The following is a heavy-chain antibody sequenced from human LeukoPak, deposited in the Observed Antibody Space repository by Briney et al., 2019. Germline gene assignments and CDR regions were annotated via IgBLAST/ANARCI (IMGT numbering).Heavy chain of an antibody. D-gene: IGHD2-2*01. Sequence: ASVKVSCKASGYTFTGCYMHWVRQAPGQGLEWMGWINPNSGGTNYAQKFQGRVTMTRDTSISTAYMELSRLRSDDTAVYYCARAHLHYCSSTSCYRLEYYYYGMDVWGQGTTVTVSS. CDR3: ARAHLHYCSSTSCYRLEYYYYGMDV. J-gene: IGHJ6*02. CDR1: GYTFTGCY. V-gene: IGHV1-2*02. CDR2: INPNSGGT.